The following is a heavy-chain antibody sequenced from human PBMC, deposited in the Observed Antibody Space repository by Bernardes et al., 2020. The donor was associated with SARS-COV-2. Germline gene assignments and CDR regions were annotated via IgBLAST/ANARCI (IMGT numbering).Heavy chain of an antibody. CDR1: GYSFTTAG. Sequence: ASVKVSCQASGYSFTTAGISWVRQAPGQGLEWIGWISAYNGKTNYAQKFQGRVTMTTDASTSTAYMDLGSLTSDDSAVYYCARDFLKWIKVAGMGLYSYGTDVWGQGTTVTVSS. CDR3: ARDFLKWIKVAGMGLYSYGTDV. J-gene: IGHJ6*02. V-gene: IGHV1-18*01. D-gene: IGHD6-19*01. CDR2: ISAYNGKT.